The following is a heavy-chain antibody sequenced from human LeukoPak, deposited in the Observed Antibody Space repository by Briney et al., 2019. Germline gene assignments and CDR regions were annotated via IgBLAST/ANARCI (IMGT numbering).Heavy chain of an antibody. D-gene: IGHD3-22*01. V-gene: IGHV4-34*01. CDR3: ARVISVVVVTIDAFDI. Sequence: SETLSLTCAVDGGPFSGYYWSWIRQPPGKGLEWIGEINHSGSTNYNPSLKSRVTISVDTSKNQFSLKLSSVTAADTAVYYCARVISVVVVTIDAFDIWGQGTMVTVSS. J-gene: IGHJ3*02. CDR2: INHSGST. CDR1: GGPFSGYY.